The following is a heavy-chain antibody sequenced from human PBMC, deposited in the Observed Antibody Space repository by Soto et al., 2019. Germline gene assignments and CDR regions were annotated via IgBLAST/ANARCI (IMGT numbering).Heavy chain of an antibody. V-gene: IGHV4-59*08. CDR1: GGSISSYY. D-gene: IGHD1-26*01. J-gene: IGHJ6*03. CDR3: ARQVYQTGDSYYYYYYMDV. CDR2: IYYNGNT. Sequence: QVQLQESGPGLVKPSETLSLTCTVSGGSISSYYWSWIRQPPGKGLEWIGYIYYNGNTNYNPSLKSRVTISVDTSKNQFSLKLSSVTAADTAVYYCARQVYQTGDSYYYYYYMDVWGKGTTVTVSS.